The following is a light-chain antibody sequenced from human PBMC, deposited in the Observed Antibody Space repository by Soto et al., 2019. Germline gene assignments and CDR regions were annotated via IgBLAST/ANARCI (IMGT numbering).Light chain of an antibody. CDR2: EVS. CDR3: SPYRSSTTLNFV. CDR1: TRDVGRYNY. Sequence: QSVLTQPASVSGSPGQSITISCTGTTRDVGRYNYVSWYQQHPGKAPKLIIYEVSNRPSGISNRFSGSKSGNTASLTISGVQAEDEADYYCSPYRSSTTLNFVFGTGTKVTVL. V-gene: IGLV2-14*01. J-gene: IGLJ1*01.